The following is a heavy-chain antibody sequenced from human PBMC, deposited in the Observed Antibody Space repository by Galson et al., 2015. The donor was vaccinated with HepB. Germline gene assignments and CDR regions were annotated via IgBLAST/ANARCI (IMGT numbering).Heavy chain of an antibody. CDR1: GFTFSSYA. CDR2: ISYDGSNK. D-gene: IGHD1-26*01. CDR3: ARGPNSENYSGSFDY. Sequence: SLRLSCAASGFTFSSYAMHCARQALGKGLEWVAVISYDGSNKYYTDSVKGRFTISRDNSKNTLYLQMNSLRAEDTAVYYCARGPNSENYSGSFDYWGQGTLVTVSS. J-gene: IGHJ4*02. V-gene: IGHV3-30-3*01.